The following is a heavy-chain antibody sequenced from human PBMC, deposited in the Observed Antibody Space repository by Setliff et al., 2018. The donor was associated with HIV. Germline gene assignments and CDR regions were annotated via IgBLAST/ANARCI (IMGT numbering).Heavy chain of an antibody. D-gene: IGHD3-10*01. J-gene: IGHJ4*02. CDR3: ARALQGSRRDPDY. CDR2: ISGTGTST. Sequence: GGSLRLSCVVSGFSFSNNAMSWVRQAPGKGLEWVSGISGTGTSTYYADSIKGRFTISRDNAKNSLYLQMNSLRAEDTAVYYCARALQGSRRDPDYWGQGTLVTAPQ. CDR1: GFSFSNNA. V-gene: IGHV3-23*01.